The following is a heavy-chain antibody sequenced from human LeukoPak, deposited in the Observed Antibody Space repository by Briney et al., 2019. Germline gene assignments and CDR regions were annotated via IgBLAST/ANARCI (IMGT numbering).Heavy chain of an antibody. D-gene: IGHD3-9*01. J-gene: IGHJ4*02. CDR2: ISSSGSTI. CDR3: ARDMIRYDILTGYYTRTSYYFDY. Sequence: PGGSLRLSCAASGFTFSDYYMSWIRQAPGKGLEWVSYISSSGSTIYYADSVKGRFTISRDNAKNSLYLQMNSLRAEDTAVYYCARDMIRYDILTGYYTRTSYYFDYWGQGTLVTVSS. V-gene: IGHV3-11*01. CDR1: GFTFSDYY.